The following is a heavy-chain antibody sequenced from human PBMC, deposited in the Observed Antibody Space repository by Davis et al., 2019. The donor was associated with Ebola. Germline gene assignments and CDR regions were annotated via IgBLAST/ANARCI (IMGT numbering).Heavy chain of an antibody. D-gene: IGHD3-10*01. J-gene: IGHJ5*02. CDR1: GYTFTSYY. V-gene: IGHV1-46*01. CDR2: INPSGGST. CDR3: ARFPEFITSENWFDP. Sequence: ASVKVSCKASGYTFTSYYMHWVRQATGQGLEWMGIINPSGGSTSYAQKFQGRVTMTRDTSTSTVYMELSSLRSEDTAVYYCARFPEFITSENWFDPWGQGTLVTVSS.